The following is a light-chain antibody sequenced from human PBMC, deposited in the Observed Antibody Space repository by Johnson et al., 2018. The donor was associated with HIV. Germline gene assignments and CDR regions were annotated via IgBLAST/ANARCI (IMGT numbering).Light chain of an antibody. V-gene: IGLV1-51*02. J-gene: IGLJ1*01. Sequence: QSVLTQPPSVSAAPGQRVNISCSGNISNIDSYFVSWYQQLPGAAPTLLIYEDNKRPSGIPDRFSGSKSGASATLGITGLQTGDEADYYCGVWDASLSPHYVFGTGTTLTVL. CDR1: ISNIDSYF. CDR3: GVWDASLSPHYV. CDR2: EDN.